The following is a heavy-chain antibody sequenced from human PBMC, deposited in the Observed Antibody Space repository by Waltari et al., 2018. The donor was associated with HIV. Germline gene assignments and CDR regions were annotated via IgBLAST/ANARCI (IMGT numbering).Heavy chain of an antibody. V-gene: IGHV3-30*18. CDR2: ISYDGSNK. J-gene: IGHJ4*02. Sequence: QPGRSLRLSCAASGFTFSTYGIHWVRQAPGKGLEWVAVISYDGSNKYYADSVKGRFTISRDNSKNTLYLQMNSLRAEDTAVYYCAKDRGGYSYIFDFWGQGTLVTVSS. D-gene: IGHD5-18*01. CDR1: GFTFSTYG. CDR3: AKDRGGYSYIFDF.